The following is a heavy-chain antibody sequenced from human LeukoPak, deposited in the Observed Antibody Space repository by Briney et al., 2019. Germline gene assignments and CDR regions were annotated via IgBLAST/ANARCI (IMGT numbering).Heavy chain of an antibody. CDR2: ISSSSSTI. CDR3: ARERYSSGWQLDY. V-gene: IGHV3-48*02. CDR1: GFTFSSYS. Sequence: GGSLRLSCAASGFTFSSYSMNWVRPAPGKGLEWVSYISSSSSTIYYADSVKGRFTISRDNAKNSLYLQMNSLRDEDTAVYYCARERYSSGWQLDYWGQGTLVTVSS. J-gene: IGHJ4*02. D-gene: IGHD6-19*01.